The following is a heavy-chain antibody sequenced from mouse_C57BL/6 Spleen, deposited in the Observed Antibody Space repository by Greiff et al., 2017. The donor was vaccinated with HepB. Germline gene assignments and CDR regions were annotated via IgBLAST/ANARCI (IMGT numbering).Heavy chain of an antibody. CDR3: AREYYGSFYAMDY. J-gene: IGHJ4*01. CDR1: GYAFSSYW. D-gene: IGHD1-1*01. CDR2: IYPGDGDT. V-gene: IGHV1-80*01. Sequence: VQLQQSGAELVKPGASVKISCKASGYAFSSYWMNWVKQRPGKGLEWIGQIYPGDGDTNYNGKFKGKATLTADKSSSTAYMQLSSLTSEDSAVYFCAREYYGSFYAMDYWGQGTAVTVSS.